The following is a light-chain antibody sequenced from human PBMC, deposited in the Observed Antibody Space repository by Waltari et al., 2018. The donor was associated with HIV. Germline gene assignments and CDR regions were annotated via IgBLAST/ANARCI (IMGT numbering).Light chain of an antibody. CDR3: QSYDSSLSGSI. CDR2: GNI. V-gene: IGLV1-40*01. Sequence: QSVLTQPPSVSGAPGQRVTISCTGSSSNIGAGYDVHWYQQPPGTAPKLLINGNINRPSGVPDRFSDSKSGTSASLAITGLQAEDEADYYCQSYDSSLSGSIFGGGTKLTVL. CDR1: SSNIGAGYD. J-gene: IGLJ2*01.